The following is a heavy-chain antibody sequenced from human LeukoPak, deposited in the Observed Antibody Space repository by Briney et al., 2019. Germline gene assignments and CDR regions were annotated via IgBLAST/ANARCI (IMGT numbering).Heavy chain of an antibody. CDR1: GFTFTNYN. J-gene: IGHJ6*03. CDR3: AKGAARNYYYMDV. D-gene: IGHD6-6*01. Sequence: PGGSLRLSCAASGFTFTNYNINWVRQAPGKGLEWVSGISWNSGSIGYADSVKGRFTISRDNAKNSLYLQMNSLRAEDMALYYCAKGAARNYYYMDVWGKGTTVTVSS. CDR2: ISWNSGSI. V-gene: IGHV3-9*03.